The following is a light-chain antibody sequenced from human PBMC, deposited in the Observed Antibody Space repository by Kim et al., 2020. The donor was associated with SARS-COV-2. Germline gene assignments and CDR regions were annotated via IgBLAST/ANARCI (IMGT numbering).Light chain of an antibody. CDR2: GNI. Sequence: HSLLTHPPSLSWSPGHSFTISCTGSSSNIGAGDDVHWYQQLPGTAPKLLIYGNINRPSGVPDRFSGSKSGTSASLAITGLQAEDEADYYCQSRENSLTELVLGGGKKMT. V-gene: IGLV1-40*01. J-gene: IGLJ3*02. CDR3: QSRENSLTELV. CDR1: SSNIGAGDD.